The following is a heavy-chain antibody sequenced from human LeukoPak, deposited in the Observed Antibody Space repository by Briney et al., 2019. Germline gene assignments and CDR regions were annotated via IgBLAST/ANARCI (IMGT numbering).Heavy chain of an antibody. Sequence: ASVKVSCKASGYTFTGYYMHWVRQAPGQGLEWMGWISAYNGNTNYAQKLQGRVTMTTDTSTSTAYMELRSLRSDDTAVYYCARDRSKQWLATRGDYWGQGTLVTVSS. CDR1: GYTFTGYY. V-gene: IGHV1-18*04. CDR3: ARDRSKQWLATRGDY. J-gene: IGHJ4*02. D-gene: IGHD6-19*01. CDR2: ISAYNGNT.